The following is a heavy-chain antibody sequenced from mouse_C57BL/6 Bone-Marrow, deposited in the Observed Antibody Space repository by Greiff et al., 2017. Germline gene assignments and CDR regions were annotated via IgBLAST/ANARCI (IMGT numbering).Heavy chain of an antibody. Sequence: QVQLQQSGAELVRPGASVKMSCKASGYTFTSYTMHWVKQRPGQGLEWIGYINPSSGDTKYNQKFKDKATLTVDKSSSTAYMQLSSLTSEDSAVYYCARLYYGYDGFAYWGQGTLVTVS. J-gene: IGHJ3*01. CDR2: INPSSGDT. CDR1: GYTFTSYT. CDR3: ARLYYGYDGFAY. D-gene: IGHD2-2*01. V-gene: IGHV1-4*01.